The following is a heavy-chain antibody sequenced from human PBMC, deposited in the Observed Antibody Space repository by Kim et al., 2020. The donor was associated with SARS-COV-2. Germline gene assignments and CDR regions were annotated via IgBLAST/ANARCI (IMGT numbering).Heavy chain of an antibody. J-gene: IGHJ6*02. CDR3: ARAQARSSSWLYYYYGMDV. D-gene: IGHD6-13*01. Sequence: GGSLRLSCAASGFTFSSYAMHWVRQAPGKGLEWVAVISYDGSNKYYADSVKGRFTISKDNSKNTLYLQMNSLRAEDTAVYYCARAQARSSSWLYYYYGMDVWGQGTTVTVSS. V-gene: IGHV3-30*04. CDR2: ISYDGSNK. CDR1: GFTFSSYA.